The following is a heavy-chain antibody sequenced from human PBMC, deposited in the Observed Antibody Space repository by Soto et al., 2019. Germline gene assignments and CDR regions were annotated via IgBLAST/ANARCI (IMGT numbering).Heavy chain of an antibody. J-gene: IGHJ6*02. CDR3: ARLPGPLVSVLYIYPVDARETASDVDV. CDR1: GFTFSHYS. CDR2: VSFDGSNK. D-gene: IGHD2-21*02. Sequence: QMQLVQSGGGVVQPGRSLRLSCAASGFTFSHYSMHWVRQAPGKGLEWVAVVSFDGSNKYYRESVKGRFTISKDNGKNTLYLQMNDLRHEHTAVYYCARLPGPLVSVLYIYPVDARETASDVDVWGQGTSVTVSS. V-gene: IGHV3-30*03.